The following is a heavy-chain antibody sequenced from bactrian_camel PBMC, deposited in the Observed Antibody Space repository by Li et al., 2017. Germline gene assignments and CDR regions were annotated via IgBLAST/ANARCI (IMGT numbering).Heavy chain of an antibody. Sequence: AASGLTLRNFNMNWFRQGPGKERELVSSIASDGTTGYAASVKGRFTISQDNAKNMVYLEMNSLKPGDTGVYYCESVGVDHWGLGTQVTVS. J-gene: IGHJ4*01. CDR1: GLTLRNFN. CDR3: ESVGVDH. CDR2: IASDGTT. D-gene: IGHD6*01. V-gene: IGHV3S10*01.